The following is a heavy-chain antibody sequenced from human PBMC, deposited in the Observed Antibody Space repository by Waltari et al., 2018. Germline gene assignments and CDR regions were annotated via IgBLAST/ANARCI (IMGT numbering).Heavy chain of an antibody. CDR1: GDPFSRYA. V-gene: IGHV1-69*14. D-gene: IGHD3-16*01. Sequence: QVQLVHSGAEVKKPGSSVKVSCKASGDPFSRYAISWVRQAPGQGLEWMGTSVPSFGTANYARKFQGRVTLTADKSTSTAYMELNSLTFEDTAIYFCARDTWGSNHYFEFWGQGTLVTVSS. J-gene: IGHJ4*02. CDR2: SVPSFGTA. CDR3: ARDTWGSNHYFEF.